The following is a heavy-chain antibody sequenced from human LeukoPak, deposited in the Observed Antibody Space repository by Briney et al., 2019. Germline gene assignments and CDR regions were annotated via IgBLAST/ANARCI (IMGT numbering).Heavy chain of an antibody. Sequence: PGGSLRLSCAASGFTFSDYYMSWIRQAPGKGLEWVSYISSSSSYTNYADSVKGRFTISRDNAKNSLYLQMNSLRAEDTAVYYCARDGQGQRLVPNWFDPWGQGTLVTVSS. J-gene: IGHJ5*02. CDR2: ISSSSSYT. CDR3: ARDGQGQRLVPNWFDP. CDR1: GFTFSDYY. D-gene: IGHD6-13*01. V-gene: IGHV3-11*06.